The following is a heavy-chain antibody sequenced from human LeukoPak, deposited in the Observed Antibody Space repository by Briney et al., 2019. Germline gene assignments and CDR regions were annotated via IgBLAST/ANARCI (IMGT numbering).Heavy chain of an antibody. D-gene: IGHD3-22*01. CDR1: GGSFSGYY. CDR2: INHGGST. Sequence: PSETLSLTCAVYGGSFSGYYWNWIRQPPGKGLEWIGEINHGGSTNYNPSLESRVTISVDTSKNQFSLRLSSVTAADTAVYYCARGANYYDSSGYSATFDYWGQGTLVTVPS. CDR3: ARGANYYDSSGYSATFDY. V-gene: IGHV4-34*01. J-gene: IGHJ4*02.